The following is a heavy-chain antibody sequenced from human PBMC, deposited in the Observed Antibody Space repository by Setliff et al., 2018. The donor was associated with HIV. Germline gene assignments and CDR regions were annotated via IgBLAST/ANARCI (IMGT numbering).Heavy chain of an antibody. CDR3: AKDRGYYFDL. V-gene: IGHV4-4*07. CDR2: IYSSGAT. CDR1: GDSFSIHY. D-gene: IGHD3-10*01. Sequence: SETLSLTCSVSGDSFSIHYWNWIRQPAGKGLEWIGRIYSSGATSYNPSLRSRVTMSVDTSKNQPSLTLDSMTAADTAVYYCAKDRGYYFDLWGRGILVTVSS. J-gene: IGHJ2*01.